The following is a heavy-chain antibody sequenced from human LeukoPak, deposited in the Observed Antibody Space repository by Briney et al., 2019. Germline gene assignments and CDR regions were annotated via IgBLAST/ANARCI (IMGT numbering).Heavy chain of an antibody. J-gene: IGHJ6*02. CDR2: INHSGST. CDR1: GGSFSGYY. Sequence: SETLSLTCAVYGGSFSGYYWSWIRQPPGKGLEWIGEINHSGSTNYNPSLKSRVTMSVDASKNQFSLKLSSVTAADTAVYYCARGMGSGWYANYHYGMDVWGQGTTVTVSS. V-gene: IGHV4-34*01. CDR3: ARGMGSGWYANYHYGMDV. D-gene: IGHD6-19*01.